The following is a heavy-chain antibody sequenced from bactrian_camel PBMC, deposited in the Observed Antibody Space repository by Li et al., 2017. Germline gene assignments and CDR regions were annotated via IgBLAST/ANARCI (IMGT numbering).Heavy chain of an antibody. Sequence: VQLVESGGGLVQPGGSLVLSCAASGFTFSTYAMSWVRQAPGKGLEWVSLISSSGGSTLYADSVKGRFTISRDNAKSAVYLQMDSLKPEDAAVYFCVPLIVPRCNYWSQGTQVTVS. CDR3: VPLIVPRCNY. CDR2: ISSSGGST. J-gene: IGHJ4*01. CDR1: GFTFSTYA. V-gene: IGHV3S40*01. D-gene: IGHD3*01.